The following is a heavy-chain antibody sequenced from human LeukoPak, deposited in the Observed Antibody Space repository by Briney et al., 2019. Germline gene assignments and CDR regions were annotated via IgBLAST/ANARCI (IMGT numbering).Heavy chain of an antibody. V-gene: IGHV3-9*03. Sequence: GRSLRLSCAASGFTFDDYAMHWVRQAPGKGLEWVSGISWNSGSIGYADSVKGRFTISRDNAKNSLYLQMNSLRAEDMALYYCAKDIGYSSGWYSAFDIWGQGTTVTVSS. J-gene: IGHJ3*02. CDR1: GFTFDDYA. CDR2: ISWNSGSI. D-gene: IGHD6-19*01. CDR3: AKDIGYSSGWYSAFDI.